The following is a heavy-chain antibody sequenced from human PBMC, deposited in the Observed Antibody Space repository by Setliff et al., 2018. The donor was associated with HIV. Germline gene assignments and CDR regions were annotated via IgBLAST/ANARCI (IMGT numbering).Heavy chain of an antibody. J-gene: IGHJ5*02. D-gene: IGHD3-22*01. Sequence: VKVSCKASGDTFSSYAISWVRQAPGQGLEWMGGIIPIFGATNYAHKFQGRVTITADESTSTAYMELSSLRSEDTAVYYCASGYYDSSGYENWFDPWGQGTLVTVSS. CDR2: IIPIFGAT. CDR1: GDTFSSYA. CDR3: ASGYYDSSGYENWFDP. V-gene: IGHV1-69*13.